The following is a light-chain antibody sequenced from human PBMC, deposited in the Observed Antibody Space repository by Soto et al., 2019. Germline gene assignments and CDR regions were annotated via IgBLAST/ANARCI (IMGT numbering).Light chain of an antibody. CDR1: QSVSTNF. CDR3: QQYGTSPRT. CDR2: AAS. J-gene: IGKJ2*01. Sequence: EIVLTQSPGTLSLSPGERATLSCRASQSVSTNFLAWYQQKPGQAPRLLIYAASTRATGIPDRFSGSGSGTDFTLTISSLEPEDFAVYYCQQYGTSPRTFGPGTKLEIK. V-gene: IGKV3-20*01.